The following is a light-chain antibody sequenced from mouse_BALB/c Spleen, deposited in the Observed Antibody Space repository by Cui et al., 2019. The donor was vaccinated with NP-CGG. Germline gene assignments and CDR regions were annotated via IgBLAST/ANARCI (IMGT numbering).Light chain of an antibody. CDR1: TGPVTTSNY. V-gene: IGLV1*01. Sequence: QAVVTQESALNTSPGETVTLTCRSSTGPVTTSNYANWVQEKPDHLFSGLIGGTNNRVPGVPARFSGSLIGDKAALTITGAQTEDEAIYFCALWYSNHWVFGGGTKLTVL. CDR3: ALWYSNHWV. CDR2: GTN. J-gene: IGLJ1*01.